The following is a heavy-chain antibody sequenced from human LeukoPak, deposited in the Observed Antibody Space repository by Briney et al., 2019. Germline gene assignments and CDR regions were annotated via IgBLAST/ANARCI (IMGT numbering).Heavy chain of an antibody. J-gene: IGHJ4*02. D-gene: IGHD3-10*01. CDR2: ISYDGSKR. CDR3: TKDSGPSSGVIIDTGFDS. V-gene: IGHV3-30*18. Sequence: GRSLRLSCATSGFTFSDYAMHWVRRAPGKGPEWVAVISYDGSKRHYGDSVKGRFLISRDNSKSTVFLQMTSLRPEDTAFYFCTKDSGPSSGVIIDTGFDSWGQGTLVTVST. CDR1: GFTFSDYA.